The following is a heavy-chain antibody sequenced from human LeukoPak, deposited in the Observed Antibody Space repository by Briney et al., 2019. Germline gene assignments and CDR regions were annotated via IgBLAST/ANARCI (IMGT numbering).Heavy chain of an antibody. CDR1: GGSISSYY. CDR3: ARGIRYPDAFDI. CDR2: IYYSGST. D-gene: IGHD2-15*01. V-gene: IGHV4-59*01. Sequence: SETLSLTCTVSGGSISSYYWSWIRQPPGKGLEWIGYIYYSGSTNYNPSLKSRVTISVDTSKNQFSLKLSSVTAADTAVYYCARGIRYPDAFDIWGQGTMVTVSS. J-gene: IGHJ3*02.